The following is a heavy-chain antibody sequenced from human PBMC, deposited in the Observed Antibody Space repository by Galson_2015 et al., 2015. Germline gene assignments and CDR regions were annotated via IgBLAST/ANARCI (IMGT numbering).Heavy chain of an antibody. Sequence: SLRLSCAASGFTFSSYGMHWVRRAPGKGLEWVAVISYDGSNKYYADSVKGRFTISRDNSKNTLYLQMNSLRAEDTAVYYCAKGSYSSGFGLSLWGQGTLVTVSS. D-gene: IGHD3-22*01. J-gene: IGHJ4*02. CDR3: AKGSYSSGFGLSL. CDR2: ISYDGSNK. CDR1: GFTFSSYG. V-gene: IGHV3-30*18.